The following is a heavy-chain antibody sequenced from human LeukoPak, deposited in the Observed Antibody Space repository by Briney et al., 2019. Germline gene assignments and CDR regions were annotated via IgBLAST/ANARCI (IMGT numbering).Heavy chain of an antibody. CDR1: GFTFSSYS. V-gene: IGHV3-21*01. D-gene: IGHD2-15*01. CDR3: ATPTSEYCSGGSCYPRDY. CDR2: ISSSSSCI. J-gene: IGHJ4*02. Sequence: TTGGSLRLSCAASGFTFSSYSMNWVRQAPGKGLEWVSSISSSSSCIYYADSVKGRFTISRDNAKNSLYLQMNSLRAEDTAVYYCATPTSEYCSGGSCYPRDYWGQGTLVTVSS.